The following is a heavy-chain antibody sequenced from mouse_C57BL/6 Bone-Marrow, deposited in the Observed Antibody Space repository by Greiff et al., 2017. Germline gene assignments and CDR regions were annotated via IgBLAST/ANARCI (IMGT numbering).Heavy chain of an antibody. D-gene: IGHD2-3*01. CDR1: GYTFTNYW. Sequence: QVQLKESGAELVRPGTSVKISCKASGYTFTNYWIGWAKQRPGHGLEWIGDIYPGGGYTNYNEKFKGKATLTADKSSSTAYMQFSSLTSEDSAIYYCARGGDGYYDWFAYWGQGTLVTVSA. CDR2: IYPGGGYT. CDR3: ARGGDGYYDWFAY. V-gene: IGHV1-63*01. J-gene: IGHJ3*01.